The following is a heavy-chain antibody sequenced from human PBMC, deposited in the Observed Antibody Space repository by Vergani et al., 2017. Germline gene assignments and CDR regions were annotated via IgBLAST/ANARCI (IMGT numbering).Heavy chain of an antibody. CDR2: IYYSGST. V-gene: IGHV4-39*01. CDR3: ARHSTVEWLVKLGWIDP. D-gene: IGHD6-19*01. Sequence: QLQLQESGPGLVKPSATLSLTCSVSGASIRSSNYYWGWIRQPPVKGLEWIASIYYSGSTYYNPSLKSRVTISVDTSKNQFSLKLSSVTAADTAVYFCARHSTVEWLVKLGWIDPWGQGTLVTVSS. CDR1: GASIRSSNYY. J-gene: IGHJ5*02.